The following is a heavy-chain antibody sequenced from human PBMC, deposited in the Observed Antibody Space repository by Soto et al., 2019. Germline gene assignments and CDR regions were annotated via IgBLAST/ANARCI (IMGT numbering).Heavy chain of an antibody. CDR2: ISAYNGNT. CDR3: ARDSATVLRFLEWPLGY. CDR1: GYTFTSYG. Sequence: GASVKVSCKASGYTFTSYGISWVRQAPGQGLEWMGWISAYNGNTNYAQKLQGRVTMTTDTSTSTAYMELRSLRSDDTAVYYCARDSATVLRFLEWPLGYWGQGTLVTVSS. J-gene: IGHJ4*02. V-gene: IGHV1-18*01. D-gene: IGHD3-3*01.